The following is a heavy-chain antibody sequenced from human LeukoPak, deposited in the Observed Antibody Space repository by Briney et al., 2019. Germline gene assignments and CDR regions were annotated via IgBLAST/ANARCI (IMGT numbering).Heavy chain of an antibody. D-gene: IGHD3-22*01. V-gene: IGHV3-53*01. CDR1: GFIVSNNY. J-gene: IGHJ4*02. Sequence: GGSLRLSCAASGFIVSNNYMNWVRQAPGKGLEWVSIIYSGGGTYYADSVKGRFTIPRDNSKNTLYLQMNSLRADDTAVYYCARGCYYERSGYCPFDYWGPGTLVTVSS. CDR2: IYSGGGT. CDR3: ARGCYYERSGYCPFDY.